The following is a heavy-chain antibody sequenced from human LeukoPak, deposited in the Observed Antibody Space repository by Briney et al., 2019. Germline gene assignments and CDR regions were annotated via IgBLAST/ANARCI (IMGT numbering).Heavy chain of an antibody. CDR3: ARADVTMISLGAFDI. V-gene: IGHV4-59*01. J-gene: IGHJ3*02. CDR1: GGSISSYY. D-gene: IGHD3-22*01. CDR2: IYYSGST. Sequence: SETLSLTCTVSGGSISSYYWSWIRQPPGKGLEWIGYIYYSGSTNYNPSLKSRVTILVDTSKNQFSLKLSSVTAADTAVYYCARADVTMISLGAFDIWGQGTMVTVSS.